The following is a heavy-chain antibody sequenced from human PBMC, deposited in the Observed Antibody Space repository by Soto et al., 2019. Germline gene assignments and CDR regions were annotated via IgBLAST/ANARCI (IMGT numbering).Heavy chain of an antibody. CDR2: INAGSGNT. J-gene: IGHJ6*04. CDR1: GYTFTTYT. D-gene: IGHD3-10*01. V-gene: IGHV1-3*01. CDR3: ARDTFYVPGTYNYMDV. Sequence: QVQLVQSGAEVKKPGASVKVSCKASGYTFTTYTIHWVRQAPGQRLEWMGWINAGSGNTKYAQKFQGRVTITRDTSATTASMEVSRVRSEDTAVYYCARDTFYVPGTYNYMDVWGTGTTVAVSS.